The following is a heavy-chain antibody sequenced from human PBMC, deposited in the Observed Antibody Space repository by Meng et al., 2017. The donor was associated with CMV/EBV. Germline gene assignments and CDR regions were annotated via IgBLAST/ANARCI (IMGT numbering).Heavy chain of an antibody. J-gene: IGHJ4*02. D-gene: IGHD3-3*01. CDR1: GFTFSSYA. Sequence: GESLKISCAASGFTFSSYAMSWVRQAPGKGLEWVSVIYSGGSSTYYADSVKGRFTISRDNSKNTLYLQMNSLRAEDTAVYYCATHPANYDFWSGYINWGQGTLVTSPQ. CDR3: ATHPANYDFWSGYIN. V-gene: IGHV3-23*03. CDR2: IYSGGSST.